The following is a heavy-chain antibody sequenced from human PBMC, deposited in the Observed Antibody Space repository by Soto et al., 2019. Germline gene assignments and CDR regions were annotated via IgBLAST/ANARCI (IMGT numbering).Heavy chain of an antibody. D-gene: IGHD5-12*01. CDR3: AREFGSGYSGYDETAFDI. CDR1: GYTFTSYA. Sequence: GASVKVSCKASGYTFTSYAMHWVRQAPGQRLEWMGWINAGNGNTKYSQKFQGRVTITRDTSASTAYMELSSLRSEDTAVYYCAREFGSGYSGYDETAFDIWGQGTMVTVSS. J-gene: IGHJ3*02. V-gene: IGHV1-3*01. CDR2: INAGNGNT.